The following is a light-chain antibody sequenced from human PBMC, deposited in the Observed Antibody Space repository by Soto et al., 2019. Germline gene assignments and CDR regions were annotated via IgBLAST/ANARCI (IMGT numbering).Light chain of an antibody. Sequence: DIQMTQSPSSLSASVGDRVTSTYRASQGISHYLAWYQQIPGKVPKLLISAASTLQSGVPSRFSGSGAGTDFTLTISSLQPEDVATYYCQKYTNVPAFGGGTKVEIK. J-gene: IGKJ4*01. CDR1: QGISHY. V-gene: IGKV1-27*01. CDR2: AAS. CDR3: QKYTNVPA.